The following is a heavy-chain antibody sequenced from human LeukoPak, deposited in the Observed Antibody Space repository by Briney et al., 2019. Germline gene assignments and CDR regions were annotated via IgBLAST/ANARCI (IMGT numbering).Heavy chain of an antibody. V-gene: IGHV3-64*01. CDR3: ARGDSGSHLDY. CDR1: GFTFSSYA. D-gene: IGHD1-26*01. CDR2: ISNNGGST. Sequence: PGGSLRLSCVASGFTFSSYAMHWVRQAPGKGLEYVSAISNNGGSTYYANSVKGRFTISGDNSKNTLSLQMGSLRAEDKAVYYCARGDSGSHLDYWGQGSLVTVSS. J-gene: IGHJ4*02.